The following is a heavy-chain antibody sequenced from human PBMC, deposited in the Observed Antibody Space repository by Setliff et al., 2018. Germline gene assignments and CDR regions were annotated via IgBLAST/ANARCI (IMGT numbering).Heavy chain of an antibody. V-gene: IGHV4-59*02. CDR3: ARDRTAYSYGLDV. CDR1: GGSVSPYF. J-gene: IGHJ6*02. Sequence: SETLSLTCTVSGGSVSPYFWSWIRQPPGKGLQWIGYIYHNGNTNFNPSLKSRVNMPIDTSKNQFALNLKSVTAADTAVYYCARDRTAYSYGLDVWGQGTTVTVSS. CDR2: IYHNGNT. D-gene: IGHD5-18*01.